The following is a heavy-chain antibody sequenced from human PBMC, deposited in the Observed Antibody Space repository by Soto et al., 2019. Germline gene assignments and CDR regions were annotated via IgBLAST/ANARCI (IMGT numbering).Heavy chain of an antibody. D-gene: IGHD5-18*01. V-gene: IGHV3-33*01. CDR1: GFTFSSYG. CDR3: ARDREWVSYSYGYFDY. CDR2: IWYDGSNK. Sequence: QVQLVESGGGVVQPGRSLRLSCAASGFTFSSYGMHWVRQAPGKGLEWVAVIWYDGSNKYYADSVKGRFTISRDNSKNTLYLQMNRLRAEDTAVYYCARDREWVSYSYGYFDYWGQGTLVTVSS. J-gene: IGHJ4*02.